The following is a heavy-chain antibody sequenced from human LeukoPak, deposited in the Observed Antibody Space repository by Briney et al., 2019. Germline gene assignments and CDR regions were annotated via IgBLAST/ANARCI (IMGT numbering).Heavy chain of an antibody. CDR3: ARRLYSSGSFDF. CDR1: GFTFSSYG. V-gene: IGHV3-30*03. Sequence: GGSLRLSCAASGFTFSSYGMHWVRQAPGKGLEWVAVISYDGSNKHYADSVKGRFTISRYNSKNTLYLQMNSLRAEDTAVYYCARRLYSSGSFDFWGQGTLVTVSS. CDR2: ISYDGSNK. D-gene: IGHD6-19*01. J-gene: IGHJ4*02.